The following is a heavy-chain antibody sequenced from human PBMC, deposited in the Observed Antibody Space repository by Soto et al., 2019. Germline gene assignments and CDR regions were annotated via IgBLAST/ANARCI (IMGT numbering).Heavy chain of an antibody. Sequence: XVKVSCKASGYTFTVYYMHWVRQAPGQVLEWMGGXNPNSXGTNYAQKFQGXVTMTRDTXISTDYMEPSRLTYDDKFVYYCARGLQGHGMDVWGQGTTVTVYS. V-gene: IGHV1-2*05. CDR2: XNPNSXGT. CDR1: GYTFTVYY. J-gene: IGHJ6*02. CDR3: ARGLQGHGMDV.